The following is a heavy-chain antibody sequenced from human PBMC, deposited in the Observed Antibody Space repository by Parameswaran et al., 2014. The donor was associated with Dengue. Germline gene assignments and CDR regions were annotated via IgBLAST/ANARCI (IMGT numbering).Heavy chain of an antibody. V-gene: IGHV1-69*01. Sequence: SWVRQAPGQGLEWMGAIIPVFGTANYAQKFQGRVTITADEATSTAYMELSSLRSEDTAMYYCARTYCSGGSCLSYYYAMDVWGQGTTVTSP. CDR2: IIPVFGTA. J-gene: IGHJ6*02. CDR3: ARTYCSGGSCLSYYYAMDV. D-gene: IGHD2-15*01.